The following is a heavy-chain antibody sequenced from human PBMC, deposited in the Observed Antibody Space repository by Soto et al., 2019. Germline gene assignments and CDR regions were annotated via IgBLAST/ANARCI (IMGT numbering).Heavy chain of an antibody. CDR2: ISWNSGSI. V-gene: IGHV3-9*01. Sequence: GGSLRLSCAASGFTFDDYAMHWVRQAPGKGLEWVSGISWNSGSIGYADSVKGRFTISRDNAKNSLYLQMNSLRAEDTALYYCAKGFWRTYYYYVDVWGKGTTVTVSS. D-gene: IGHD3-3*01. CDR3: AKGFWRTYYYYVDV. J-gene: IGHJ6*03. CDR1: GFTFDDYA.